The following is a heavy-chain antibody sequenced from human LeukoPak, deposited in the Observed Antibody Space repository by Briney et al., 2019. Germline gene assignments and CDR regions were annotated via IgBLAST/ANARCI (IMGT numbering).Heavy chain of an antibody. Sequence: ASVKVSCKASRYTFTSYYMHWVRQAPGQGLEWMGIINPSGGSTSYAQKCQGRVTMTRGTSTSTVYMELSSLRSEDTAVYYCARDQDIVVVVAATEGGFDYWGQGTLVTVSS. CDR3: ARDQDIVVVVAATEGGFDY. D-gene: IGHD2-15*01. CDR1: RYTFTSYY. CDR2: INPSGGST. V-gene: IGHV1-46*03. J-gene: IGHJ4*02.